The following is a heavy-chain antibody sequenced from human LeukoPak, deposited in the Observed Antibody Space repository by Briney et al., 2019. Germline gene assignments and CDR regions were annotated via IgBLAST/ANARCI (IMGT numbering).Heavy chain of an antibody. CDR3: ARVQLPATKWAFDI. Sequence: PSETLSLTCSVSGGSISTYYWSWIRQPAGRGLEWIGRIYTSGGTNYNPSLKSRVTMSVDTSKNQFSLRMTSVTAADTALYWCARVQLPATKWAFDIWGPGTMVTVPS. V-gene: IGHV4-4*07. CDR2: IYTSGGT. CDR1: GGSISTYY. D-gene: IGHD2-2*01. J-gene: IGHJ3*02.